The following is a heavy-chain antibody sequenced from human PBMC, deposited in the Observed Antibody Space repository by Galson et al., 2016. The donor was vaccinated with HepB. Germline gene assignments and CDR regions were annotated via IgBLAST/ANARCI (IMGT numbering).Heavy chain of an antibody. CDR3: ARAIRKQLLSEY. Sequence: SVKVSCKASGYRFRDYDVSWVRQAPGQGLEWMGWMNPNSGNTGYAQRLRGRIDMTSDASINTAYMELHSLRSEDTAVYYCARAIRKQLLSEYWGQGTLITVSS. CDR2: MNPNSGNT. CDR1: GYRFRDYD. J-gene: IGHJ4*02. D-gene: IGHD6-6*01. V-gene: IGHV1-8*01.